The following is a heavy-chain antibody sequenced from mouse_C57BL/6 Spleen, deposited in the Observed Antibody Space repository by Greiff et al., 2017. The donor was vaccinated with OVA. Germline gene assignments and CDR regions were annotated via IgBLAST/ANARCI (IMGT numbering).Heavy chain of an antibody. D-gene: IGHD1-1*01. CDR3: ARTTVVAPYAMDY. CDR1: GFTFSDYG. CDR2: ISSGSSTI. Sequence: EVKLVESGGGLVKPGGSLKLSCAASGFTFSDYGMHWVRQAPETGLEWVAYISSGSSTIYYADTVKGRFTISRDNAKNTLFLQMTSLRSEDTAMYYCARTTVVAPYAMDYWGQGTSVTVSS. V-gene: IGHV5-17*01. J-gene: IGHJ4*01.